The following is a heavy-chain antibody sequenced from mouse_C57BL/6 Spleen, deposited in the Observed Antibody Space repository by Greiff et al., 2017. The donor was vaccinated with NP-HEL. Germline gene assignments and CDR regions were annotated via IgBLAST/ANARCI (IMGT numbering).Heavy chain of an antibody. D-gene: IGHD2-4*01. CDR1: GYTFTDYE. CDR3: TFYDYDVFDY. CDR2: IDPETGGT. V-gene: IGHV1-15*01. J-gene: IGHJ2*01. Sequence: QVQLQQSGTELVRPGASVTLSCKASGYTFTDYEMHWVKQTPVHGLEWIGAIDPETGGTAYNQKFKGKAILTADKSSSTAYMELRSLTSEDSAVYYCTFYDYDVFDYWGQGTTLTVSS.